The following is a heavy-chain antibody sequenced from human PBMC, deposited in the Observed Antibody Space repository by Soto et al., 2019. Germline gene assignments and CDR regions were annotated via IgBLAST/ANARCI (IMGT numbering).Heavy chain of an antibody. J-gene: IGHJ4*02. V-gene: IGHV3-30*18. CDR2: ISYDGSNK. CDR3: AKGGNY. CDR1: GFTFSSYG. Sequence: GGSLRLSCAASGFTFSSYGMHWVRQAPGKGLEWVAVISYDGSNKYYADSVKGRFTISRDNSKNTLYLQMNSLRAEDTAVYYCAKGGNYWGQGTLVTAPQ.